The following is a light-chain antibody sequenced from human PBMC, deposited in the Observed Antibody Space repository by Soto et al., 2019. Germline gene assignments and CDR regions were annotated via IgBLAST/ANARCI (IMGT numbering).Light chain of an antibody. Sequence: DLQMTQSPSTLSASVGARVTITCRASQSISSWLAWYQQKPGKAPKLLIYKASSLESGVPSRFSGIVSGTDFTLTISRLQPEDFANYYGQQYNSYSQWTFGQGTKVDIK. J-gene: IGKJ1*01. CDR3: QQYNSYSQWT. CDR2: KAS. V-gene: IGKV1-5*03. CDR1: QSISSW.